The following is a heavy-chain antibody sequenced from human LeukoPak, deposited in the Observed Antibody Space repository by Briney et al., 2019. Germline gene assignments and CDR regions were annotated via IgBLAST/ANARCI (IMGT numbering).Heavy chain of an antibody. D-gene: IGHD3-22*01. V-gene: IGHV4-39*02. Sequence: SETLSLTCTVSGGFISSSSCYWGWIRQPPGKGLEWIGDIYYSGRTYYNPSLRSRVSISLDTSMNHFSLTLSSVTAADTAVYYCARRRYYDSTGYFDWGRGSLVIVSS. CDR1: GGFISSSSCY. J-gene: IGHJ1*01. CDR3: ARRRYYDSTGYFD. CDR2: IYYSGRT.